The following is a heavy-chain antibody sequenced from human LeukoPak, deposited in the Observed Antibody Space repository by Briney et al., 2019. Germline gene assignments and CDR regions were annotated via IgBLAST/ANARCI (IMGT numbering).Heavy chain of an antibody. J-gene: IGHJ4*02. D-gene: IGHD6-19*01. CDR2: ISGSGGST. V-gene: IGHV3-23*01. CDR3: AKSRAVAGRYYFDY. CDR1: GFTFSSYA. Sequence: GGSLRLSRAASGFTFSSYAMSWVRQAPGKGLEWVSAISGSGGSTYYADSVKGRFTISRDNSKNTLYLQMNSLRAEDTALYYCAKSRAVAGRYYFDYWGQGTLVTVSS.